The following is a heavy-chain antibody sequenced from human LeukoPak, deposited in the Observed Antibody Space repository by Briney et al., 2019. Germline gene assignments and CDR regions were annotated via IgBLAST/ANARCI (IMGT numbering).Heavy chain of an antibody. CDR3: AKGLGYCSGGTCYRANPYYYYGMDV. CDR1: GFTFSSYA. Sequence: GGSLRLSCAASGFTFSSYAMSWVRQAPGKGLEWVSAISGSGSSTYYADSVRGRFTIPRDNSKNTLYLQMNNLRAEDTAVYYCAKGLGYCSGGTCYRANPYYYYGMDVWGQGTTVTVSS. V-gene: IGHV3-23*01. J-gene: IGHJ6*02. CDR2: ISGSGSST. D-gene: IGHD2-15*01.